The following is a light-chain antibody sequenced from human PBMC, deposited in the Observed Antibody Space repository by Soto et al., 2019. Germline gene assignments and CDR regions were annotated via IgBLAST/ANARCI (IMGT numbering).Light chain of an antibody. V-gene: IGKV3-20*01. CDR3: HQSGSSPKT. CDR2: GAS. CDR1: QSVINKY. J-gene: IGKJ1*01. Sequence: EIVLTQSPGTLSLSPGERATLSCRASQSVINKYLAWYQQKPGQAPGLLIYGASSRATDIPDRFSGSGSGTDFPLTISRLEPEDFAVYYCHQSGSSPKTFGQGTKVEIK.